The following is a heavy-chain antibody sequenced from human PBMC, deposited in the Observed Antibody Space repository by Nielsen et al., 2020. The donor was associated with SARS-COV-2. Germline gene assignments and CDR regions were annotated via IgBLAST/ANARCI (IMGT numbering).Heavy chain of an antibody. Sequence: GGSLRLSCAASEFTFSTYAIHWVRQAPGKGLEWVAVISYDGSNKYYADSVKGRFTISRDNSKNTLYLQMNSLRAEDTAVYYCARAGNDYVWGSYRYFPDYWGQGTLVTVSS. CDR2: ISYDGSNK. CDR3: ARAGNDYVWGSYRYFPDY. D-gene: IGHD3-16*02. J-gene: IGHJ4*02. CDR1: EFTFSTYA. V-gene: IGHV3-30*04.